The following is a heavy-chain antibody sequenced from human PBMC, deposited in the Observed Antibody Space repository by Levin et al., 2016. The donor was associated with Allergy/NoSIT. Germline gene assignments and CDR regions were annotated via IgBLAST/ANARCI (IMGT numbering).Heavy chain of an antibody. J-gene: IGHJ6*02. CDR3: ARPMFWSGYYGVDYYYGMDV. CDR2: ISAYNGNT. V-gene: IGHV1-18*01. Sequence: WVRQAPGQGLEWMGWISAYNGNTNYAQKLQGRVTMTTDTSTSTAYMELRSLRSDDTAVYYCARPMFWSGYYGVDYYYGMDVWGQGTTVTVSS. D-gene: IGHD3-3*01.